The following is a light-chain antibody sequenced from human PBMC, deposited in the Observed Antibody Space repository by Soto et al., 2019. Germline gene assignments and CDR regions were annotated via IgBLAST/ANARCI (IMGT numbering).Light chain of an antibody. CDR1: SSDVGAYDY. CDR2: HVS. J-gene: IGLJ1*01. V-gene: IGLV2-11*01. CDR3: CTDAGSYKV. Sequence: QSVLTQPRSVAGSPGQSVTISCTGTSSDVGAYDYVSWYQQHPGKAPKLLIYHVSKRPSGVPDRFSGSKSGNTGSLTISGLQAEDEADYYCCTDAGSYKVFGIGTKVTV.